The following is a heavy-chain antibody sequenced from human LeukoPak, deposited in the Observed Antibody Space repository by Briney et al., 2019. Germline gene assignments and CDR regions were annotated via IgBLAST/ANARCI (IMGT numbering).Heavy chain of an antibody. D-gene: IGHD5-18*01. CDR2: ITGSGGRT. Sequence: PGGSLRLSCAASGFTFSSYAMSWVRQAPGKGPEWVSAITGSGGRTYYADSVKGRFTISRDNSKNTLYLQMNSLRAEDTAVYYCAKSEYSYGSDWGQGTLVTVSS. CDR1: GFTFSSYA. CDR3: AKSEYSYGSD. J-gene: IGHJ4*02. V-gene: IGHV3-23*01.